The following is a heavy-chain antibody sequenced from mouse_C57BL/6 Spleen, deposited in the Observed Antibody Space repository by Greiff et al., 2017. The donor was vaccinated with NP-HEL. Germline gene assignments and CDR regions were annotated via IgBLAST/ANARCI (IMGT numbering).Heavy chain of an antibody. CDR3: ARERAGDYAMDY. CDR1: GFTFSDYG. J-gene: IGHJ4*01. CDR2: ISSGSSTI. Sequence: EVKLVESGGGLVKPGGSLKLSCAASGFTFSDYGMHWVRQAPEKGLEWVAYISSGSSTIYYADTVKGRFTISRDNAKNTLFLQMTSLRSEDTAMYYCARERAGDYAMDYWGQGTSVTVSS. V-gene: IGHV5-17*01. D-gene: IGHD3-3*01.